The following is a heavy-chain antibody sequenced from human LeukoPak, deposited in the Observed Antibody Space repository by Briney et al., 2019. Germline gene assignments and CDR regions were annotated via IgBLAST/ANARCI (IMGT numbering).Heavy chain of an antibody. Sequence: GGSLKISCKGSGYSFTSYWIGGVPQMHGKGLEGMGIIYPGDYDTRYSSSFQGQVTISADKSISTAYLRWGSLKASDTAVYYCAGRSEGGGRNYFYYYMDVWGKGTTVTVSS. D-gene: IGHD3-16*01. V-gene: IGHV5-51*01. J-gene: IGHJ6*03. CDR3: AGRSEGGGRNYFYYYMDV. CDR1: GYSFTSYW. CDR2: IYPGDYDT.